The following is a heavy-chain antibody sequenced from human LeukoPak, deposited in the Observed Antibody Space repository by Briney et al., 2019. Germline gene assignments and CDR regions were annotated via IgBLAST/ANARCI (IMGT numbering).Heavy chain of an antibody. CDR2: INPNNGGT. V-gene: IGHV1-2*02. J-gene: IGHJ4*02. CDR1: GYTFTGYY. CDR3: ARGRWVVWNYGDY. Sequence: ALVKVSCKASGYTFTGYYMHWVRQAPGQGLEWMGWINPNNGGTNYAQKFQGRVTMTRDTSISTAYMELSRLRSDDTAVYYCARGRWVVWNYGDYWGQGTLVTVSS. D-gene: IGHD1-7*01.